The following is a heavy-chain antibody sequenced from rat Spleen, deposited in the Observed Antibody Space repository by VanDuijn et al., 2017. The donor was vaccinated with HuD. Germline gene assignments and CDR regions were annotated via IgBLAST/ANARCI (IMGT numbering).Heavy chain of an antibody. CDR1: GFTFSDYD. J-gene: IGHJ2*01. V-gene: IGHV5-27*01. CDR3: TTNSSPFDY. CDR2: ISSGGGSI. D-gene: IGHD1-2*01. Sequence: EVQLVESGGGLVQPRRSLKLSCAASGFTFSDYDMAWVRQAPTKGLEWVASISSGGGSIYYRDSVKGRFTISRDNAKSTLYLQMDSLRSEDTATYYCTTNSSPFDYWGQGVMVTVSS.